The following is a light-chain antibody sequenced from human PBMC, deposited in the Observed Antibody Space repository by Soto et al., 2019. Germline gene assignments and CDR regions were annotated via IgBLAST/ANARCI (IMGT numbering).Light chain of an antibody. CDR3: RSLEKNLRAFG. J-gene: IGLJ1*01. V-gene: IGLV1-51*01. CDR1: GSNLGRNY. Sequence: QSVLTQPPSVSATPGQKVTISCSGSGSNLGRNYVSWYQQLPGTAPKLLIYDNVYRFSGIPDRFSASKSGTSATLGITGLQTGDEGGYFCRSLEKNLRAFGFGTGTKLTVL. CDR2: DNV.